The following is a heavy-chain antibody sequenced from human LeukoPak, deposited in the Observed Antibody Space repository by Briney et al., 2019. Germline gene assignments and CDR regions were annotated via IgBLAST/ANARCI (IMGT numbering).Heavy chain of an antibody. CDR1: GFTFSSYA. V-gene: IGHV3-30*04. CDR3: AKIPYGDYLLDYYYYMDV. D-gene: IGHD4-17*01. J-gene: IGHJ6*03. Sequence: GGSLRLSCAASGFTFSSYALHWVRQAPGKGLEWVAVISYDGSNKYYADSVKGRFTISRDNSKNTLYLQMNSLRAEDTAVYYCAKIPYGDYLLDYYYYMDVWGKGTTVTISS. CDR2: ISYDGSNK.